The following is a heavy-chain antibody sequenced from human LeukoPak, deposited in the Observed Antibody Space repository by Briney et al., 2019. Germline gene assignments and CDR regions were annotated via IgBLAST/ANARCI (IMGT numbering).Heavy chain of an antibody. D-gene: IGHD3-22*01. J-gene: IGHJ4*02. CDR1: GFTFSSYA. CDR3: AKELWDSSRNFDY. Sequence: PGGSLRLSCAASGFTFSSYAMSGVRQAPGKGLEWVSAISGSGGSTYYADSVKGRFTISRNNSKNTLYLQMNCLRAEDTAVYYCAKELWDSSRNFDYWGQGTLVTVSS. V-gene: IGHV3-23*01. CDR2: ISGSGGST.